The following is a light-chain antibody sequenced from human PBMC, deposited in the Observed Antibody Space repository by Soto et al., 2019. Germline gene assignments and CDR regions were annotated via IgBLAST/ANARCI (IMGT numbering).Light chain of an antibody. V-gene: IGKV3-20*01. CDR3: QQYGSYPYT. Sequence: EIVLTQAPGTLSLSPCERATLSCSASQSVSSSYLAWYKQKPGQAPRRLIYGASSRATGIPDRFSGSGSGTDFTLTISRLEPEDCAVYYCQQYGSYPYTFGQGTKLEIK. CDR2: GAS. CDR1: QSVSSSY. J-gene: IGKJ2*01.